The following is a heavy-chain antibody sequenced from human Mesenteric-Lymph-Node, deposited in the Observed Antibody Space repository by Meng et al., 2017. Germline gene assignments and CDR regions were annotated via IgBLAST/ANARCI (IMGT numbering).Heavy chain of an antibody. Sequence: SVKVSCKASGGTFSSYAISWVRQAPGQGLEWMGGIIPIFGTANYAQKFQGRVTITADESTSTAYMELSSLRSEDTAVYYCARTSWGCGSYFCASLDWGQGTLVTVSS. V-gene: IGHV1-69*13. CDR2: IIPIFGTA. CDR1: GGTFSSYA. CDR3: ARTSWGCGSYFCASLD. J-gene: IGHJ4*02. D-gene: IGHD1-26*01.